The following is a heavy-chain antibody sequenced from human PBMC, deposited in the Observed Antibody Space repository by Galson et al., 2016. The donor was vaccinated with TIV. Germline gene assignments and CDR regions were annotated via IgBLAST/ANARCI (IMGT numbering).Heavy chain of an antibody. CDR3: ARGSDYYDGSGYQN. V-gene: IGHV1-69*13. D-gene: IGHD3-22*01. CDR2: IIAIFGTT. J-gene: IGHJ4*02. Sequence: SVKVSCEASGGIFNSYAISWVRQAPGQGLEWMGRIIAIFGTTNYAQKFQGRVTITADESTSTVYMELRSLISEDTAVYYCARGSDYYDGSGYQNWGQGTLVTVSS. CDR1: GGIFNSYA.